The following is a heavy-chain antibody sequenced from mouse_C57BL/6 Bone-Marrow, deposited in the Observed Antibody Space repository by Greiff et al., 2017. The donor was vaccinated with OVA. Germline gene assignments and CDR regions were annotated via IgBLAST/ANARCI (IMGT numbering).Heavy chain of an antibody. CDR1: GYTFTDYE. CDR3: TRSYSNYEDFDY. J-gene: IGHJ2*01. D-gene: IGHD2-5*01. CDR2: IDPETGGT. V-gene: IGHV1-15*01. Sequence: VQLKQSGAELVRPGASVTLSCKASGYTFTDYEMHWVKQTPVHGLEWIGAIDPETGGTAYNQKFKGKAILTADKSSSTAYMELRSLTSEDSAVYYWTRSYSNYEDFDYWGQGTTLTVSA.